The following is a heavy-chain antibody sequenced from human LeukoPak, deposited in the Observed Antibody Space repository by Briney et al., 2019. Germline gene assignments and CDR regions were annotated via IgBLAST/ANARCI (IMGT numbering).Heavy chain of an antibody. J-gene: IGHJ4*02. D-gene: IGHD5-12*01. V-gene: IGHV3-30*18. CDR1: GFTFSSYG. CDR3: AKTLQDPGYGVFDY. CDR2: ISYDGSNK. Sequence: GGSLRLPCAASGFTFSSYGMHWVRQAPGKGLEWVAVISYDGSNKYYADSVKGRFTISRDNSKNTLYLQMNSLRAEDTAVYYCAKTLQDPGYGVFDYWGQGTLVTVSS.